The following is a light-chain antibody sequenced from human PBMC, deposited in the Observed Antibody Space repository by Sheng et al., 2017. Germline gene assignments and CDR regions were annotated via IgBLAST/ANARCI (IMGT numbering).Light chain of an antibody. CDR3: QQYNSYPLT. J-gene: IGKJ4*01. CDR1: QSVLYSPINKNF. Sequence: DIVMTQSPDSLAVSLGERATINCKSSQSVLYSPINKNFLAWFQQKPGKAPKSLIYAASSLQSGVPSKFSGSGSGTDFTLTISSLQPEDFATYYCQQYNSYPLTFGGGTKVEIK. V-gene: IGKV1-16*02. CDR2: AAS.